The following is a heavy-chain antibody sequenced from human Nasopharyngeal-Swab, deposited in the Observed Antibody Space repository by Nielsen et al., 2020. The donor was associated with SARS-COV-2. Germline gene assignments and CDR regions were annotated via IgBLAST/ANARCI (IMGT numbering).Heavy chain of an antibody. D-gene: IGHD3-22*01. Sequence: PGQGLVWVSSISSSSSYIYYADSVKGRFTISRDNAKNSLYLQMNSLRAEDTAVYYCAREGAYYYDSSGYLPLDYWGQGTLVTVSS. V-gene: IGHV3-21*01. CDR3: AREGAYYYDSSGYLPLDY. CDR2: ISSSSSYI. J-gene: IGHJ4*02.